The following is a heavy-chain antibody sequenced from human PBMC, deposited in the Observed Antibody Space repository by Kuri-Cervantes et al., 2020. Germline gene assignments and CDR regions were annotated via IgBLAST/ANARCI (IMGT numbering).Heavy chain of an antibody. V-gene: IGHV3-9*01. CDR1: GFTFDDYA. CDR2: ISWNSGSI. CDR3: ASLSSKMATTGGY. D-gene: IGHD5-24*01. J-gene: IGHJ4*02. Sequence: GGSLRLSCAASGFTFDDYAMHWVRQAPGKGLEWVSGISWNSGSIGYADSVRGRFTISRDNAKNSLYLQMNSLRDEDTAVYYCASLSSKMATTGGYWGQGNLVTVSS.